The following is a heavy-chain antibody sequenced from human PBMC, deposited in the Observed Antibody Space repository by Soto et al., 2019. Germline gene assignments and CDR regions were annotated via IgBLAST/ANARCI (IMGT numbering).Heavy chain of an antibody. J-gene: IGHJ6*02. CDR3: ASHSGSAPEGRYYSGMDV. CDR1: GGTFSSYA. D-gene: IGHD1-26*01. V-gene: IGHV1-69*12. CDR2: ISSIFGTA. Sequence: QVQLVQSGAEVKKPGSSVKVSCKASGGTFSSYAISWVRQAPGQGLEWMGGISSIFGTADYAQKFQGRVTITADESTSTAYMELSSLRSEDTAVYYCASHSGSAPEGRYYSGMDVWGQGTPVTVSS.